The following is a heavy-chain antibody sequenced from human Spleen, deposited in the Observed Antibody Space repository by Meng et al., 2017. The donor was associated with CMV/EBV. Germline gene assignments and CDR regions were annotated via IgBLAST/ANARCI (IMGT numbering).Heavy chain of an antibody. J-gene: IGHJ4*02. CDR2: IYNSGST. D-gene: IGHD3-16*01. CDR1: CGSISSDDYY. Sequence: QGQLQESGPGLLKPSQTLSLTCTVSCGSISSDDYYWSWIRQPPGKGLECIGYIYNSGSTYYNPSLKSRVIISVDTSKNQFSLKLSSVTAADTAVYYCGSWRGGNYYDYWGQGTLVTASS. V-gene: IGHV4-30-4*08. CDR3: GSWRGGNYYDY.